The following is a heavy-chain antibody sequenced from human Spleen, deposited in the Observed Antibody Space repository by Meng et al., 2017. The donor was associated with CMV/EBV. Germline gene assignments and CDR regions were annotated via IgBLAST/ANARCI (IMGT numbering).Heavy chain of an antibody. J-gene: IGHJ3*02. CDR2: IYHSGST. Sequence: GSLRLSCVASGFTVSSKSMSWVRQAPGKGLEWIGSIYHSGSTYYNPSLKSRVTISVDTSKNQFSLRLSSVTAADTAVYYCARDDTITMIGAFDIWGQGTMVTVSS. D-gene: IGHD3-22*01. CDR1: GFTVSSKS. CDR3: ARDDTITMIGAFDI. V-gene: IGHV4-38-2*02.